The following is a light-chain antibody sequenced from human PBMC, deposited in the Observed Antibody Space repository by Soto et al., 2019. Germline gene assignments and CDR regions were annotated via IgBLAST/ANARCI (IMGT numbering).Light chain of an antibody. CDR2: EVS. J-gene: IGLJ1*01. V-gene: IGLV2-23*02. CDR3: CSSGGSPTYV. CDR1: SSDVGGYNY. Sequence: QSALTQPASVSGSPGQSITISCTGTSSDVGGYNYVSWYQQYPGKAPKLMIYEVSNRPSGVSNRFSGSKSGNTASLTISGLKVEDEADYYCCSSGGSPTYVFGTGTKLTVL.